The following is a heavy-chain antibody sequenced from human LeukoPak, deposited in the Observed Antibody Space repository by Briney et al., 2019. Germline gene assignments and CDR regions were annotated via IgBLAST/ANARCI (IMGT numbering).Heavy chain of an antibody. CDR3: ARGASSGSYYYYSGMAV. J-gene: IGHJ6*02. CDR1: GGSISSYY. CDR2: IYYSGST. D-gene: IGHD6-6*01. V-gene: IGHV4-59*01. Sequence: PSETLSLTCTVSGGSISSYYWSWIRQPPGKGLEWIGYIYYSGSTNYNPPLKSRVTISVDTSKNQFSLKLSSVTAADTAVYYCARGASSGSYYYYSGMAVGGQGTTVTVSS.